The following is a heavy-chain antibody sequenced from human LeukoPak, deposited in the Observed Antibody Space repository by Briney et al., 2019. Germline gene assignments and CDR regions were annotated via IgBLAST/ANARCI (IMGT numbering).Heavy chain of an antibody. D-gene: IGHD3-10*01. CDR1: GYSFTSYW. Sequence: GESLKISCKGSGYSFTSYWIGWVRQMPGKGLECMGIIYPGDSDTRYSPSFQGQVTISVDKSINTAYLQWSSLRASDTAMYYCARHETGPFFDYWGQGTLVTVSS. CDR3: ARHETGPFFDY. J-gene: IGHJ4*02. CDR2: IYPGDSDT. V-gene: IGHV5-51*01.